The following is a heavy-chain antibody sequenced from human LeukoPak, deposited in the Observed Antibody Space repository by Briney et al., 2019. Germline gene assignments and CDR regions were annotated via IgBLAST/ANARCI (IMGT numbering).Heavy chain of an antibody. D-gene: IGHD6-6*01. J-gene: IGHJ4*02. CDR1: GFTVSSNY. CDR2: IYYSGST. V-gene: IGHV4-59*02. Sequence: PGGSLRLSCAASGFTVSSNYMSWVRQAPGKGLEWIGSIYYSGSTNYNPSLKSRVTMSVDTSKNQFSLKLSSVTAADTAVYYCARDLSSSSGLLDYWGQGTLVTVSS. CDR3: ARDLSSSSGLLDY.